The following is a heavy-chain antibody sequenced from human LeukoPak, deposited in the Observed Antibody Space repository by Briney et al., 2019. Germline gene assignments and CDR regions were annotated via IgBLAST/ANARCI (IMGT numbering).Heavy chain of an antibody. Sequence: PSETLSLTCTVSGGSISTNYWNWIRQPAGKGLEWIGRIYVTGTTYYNPSLKSRLTMSVDASRNQFFLNLSSVTAADTAVYYCARGGPDLAREYFQCWGQGTLVTVS. J-gene: IGHJ1*01. CDR1: GGSISTNY. V-gene: IGHV4-4*07. CDR3: ARGGPDLAREYFQC. D-gene: IGHD5-12*01. CDR2: IYVTGTT.